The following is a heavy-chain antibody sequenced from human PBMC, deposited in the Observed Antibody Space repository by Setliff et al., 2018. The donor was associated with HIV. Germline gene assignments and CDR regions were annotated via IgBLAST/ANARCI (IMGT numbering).Heavy chain of an antibody. D-gene: IGHD1-26*01. CDR3: ARDRYSGSSTDY. V-gene: IGHV3-23*01. CDR1: GFTFNTYA. CDR2: ISAGGGNT. Sequence: LRLSCAASGFTFNTYAMNWVRQAPGKGLEWVSGISAGGGNTYYGDSVKGRLTISRDNVKNSLYLQMNSLRAEDTAVYYCARDRYSGSSTDYWGQGTLVTVSS. J-gene: IGHJ4*02.